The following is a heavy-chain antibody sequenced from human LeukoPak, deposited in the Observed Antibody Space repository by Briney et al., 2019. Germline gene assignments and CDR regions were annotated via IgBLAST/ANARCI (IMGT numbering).Heavy chain of an antibody. D-gene: IGHD1-14*01. V-gene: IGHV3-11*01. CDR2: ISPSGTDI. CDR3: TRDPRNLDY. J-gene: IGHJ4*02. Sequence: PGGSLRLSCSVSGFTFSDTYMTWIRQAPGKGLESLSYISPSGTDISYADSVKGRFTISRDNAKNSLYLQMNSLRVEDTAVYYCTRDPRNLDYWGQGTLVTVSS. CDR1: GFTFSDTY.